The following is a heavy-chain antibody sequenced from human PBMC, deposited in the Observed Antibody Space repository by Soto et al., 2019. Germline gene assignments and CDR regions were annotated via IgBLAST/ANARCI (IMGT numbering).Heavy chain of an antibody. V-gene: IGHV3-30*18. CDR3: AKGGPDCARTTCYLLVAFDI. Sequence: QVQLVQSGGGVVQPGRSLRLSCAASGFTFSSYVTHWVRQAPGKGLEWVAAISHDGSNKYYADSVKGRFTISRDNSKNTLYLQMTSLRTEDTAVYYCAKGGPDCARTTCYLLVAFDIWGQGTMVTVSS. J-gene: IGHJ3*02. CDR1: GFTFSSYV. D-gene: IGHD2-2*01. CDR2: ISHDGSNK.